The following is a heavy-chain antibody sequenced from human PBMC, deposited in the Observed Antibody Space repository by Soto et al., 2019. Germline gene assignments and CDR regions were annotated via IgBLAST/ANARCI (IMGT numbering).Heavy chain of an antibody. V-gene: IGHV3-48*03. J-gene: IGHJ6*02. CDR2: ISSSGSTI. D-gene: IGHD2-2*01. Sequence: PGGSLRLSCAASGFTLSSYEMNWVRQAPGKGLEWVSYISSSGSTIYYADSVKGRFTISRDNAKNSLYLQMNSLRAEDTAVYYCARDSGYCSSTSCHRYYCYGMDVWGQGTTVTVSS. CDR1: GFTLSSYE. CDR3: ARDSGYCSSTSCHRYYCYGMDV.